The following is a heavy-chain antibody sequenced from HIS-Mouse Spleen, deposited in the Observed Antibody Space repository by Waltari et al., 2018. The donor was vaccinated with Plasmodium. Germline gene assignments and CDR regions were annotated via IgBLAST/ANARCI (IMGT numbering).Heavy chain of an antibody. V-gene: IGHV4-31*03. CDR1: GGSISSGGYY. Sequence: GPGLVKPSQTLSLTCTFSGGSISSGGYYWSWIRQHPGKGLEWIGYIYYSGSTYYNPSLKSRVTISVDTSKNQFSLKLSSVTAADTAVYYCARSIAATVTFYFDYWGQGTLVTVSS. CDR3: ARSIAATVTFYFDY. CDR2: IYYSGST. J-gene: IGHJ4*02. D-gene: IGHD6-13*01.